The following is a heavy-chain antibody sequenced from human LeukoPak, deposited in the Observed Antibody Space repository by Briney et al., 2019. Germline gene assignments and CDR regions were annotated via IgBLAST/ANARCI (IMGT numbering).Heavy chain of an antibody. D-gene: IGHD3-10*01. CDR3: ARVSGSGLYFKSFDP. Sequence: SETLSLTCSVSGDDISSSNWWTWVRQPPQTGLEWIGEVYHSGSTNYNPSLKNRIYMSVDKSQNRFSLRLTSVTAADTAVYFCARVSGSGLYFKSFDPWGQGTLVIVSS. CDR2: VYHSGST. J-gene: IGHJ5*01. V-gene: IGHV4-4*02. CDR1: GDDISSSNW.